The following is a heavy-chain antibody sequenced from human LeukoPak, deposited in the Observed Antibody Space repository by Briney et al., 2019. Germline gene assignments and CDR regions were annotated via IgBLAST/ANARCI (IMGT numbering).Heavy chain of an antibody. D-gene: IGHD3-10*01. CDR3: VRKVYYYMDV. V-gene: IGHV3-23*01. J-gene: IGHJ6*04. Sequence: PGGSLRLFCAASGLTLGRYSVNWARQAPGRGLEWVSYISPRGDPSVYAESVKGRFTISGDNSKNMVYLHLDSLRAEDTAKYYCVRKVYYYMDVWGNGTTVTVSS. CDR1: GLTLGRYS. CDR2: ISPRGDPS.